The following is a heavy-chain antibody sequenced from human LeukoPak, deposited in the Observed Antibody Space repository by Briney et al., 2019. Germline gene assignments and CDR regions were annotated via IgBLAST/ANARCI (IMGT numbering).Heavy chain of an antibody. Sequence: SQTLSPTCAISGDSFSSNSAAWNWGRQSPSRGLEWLGRTYYRSKWYNDYAVSVKSRITINPDTSKNQFSLQLNSVTPEDTAVYYCARGTGDLDYWGQGTLVTVSS. CDR1: GDSFSSNSAA. CDR2: TYYRSKWYN. CDR3: ARGTGDLDY. V-gene: IGHV6-1*01. J-gene: IGHJ4*02. D-gene: IGHD7-27*01.